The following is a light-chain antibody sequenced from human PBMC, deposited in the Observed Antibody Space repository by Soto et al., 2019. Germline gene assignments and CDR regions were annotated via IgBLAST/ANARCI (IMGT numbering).Light chain of an antibody. Sequence: QSVLTQPPSASGTPGQRVTISCSGRSSNIGSNTVDWHRQLPGTAPELLIYHNDQRPSGVPDRFSASKSGTSASLAISGPQSEDEADFYCAAWDDSLNVFVFGSGTKVTVL. CDR3: AAWDDSLNVFV. CDR2: HND. J-gene: IGLJ1*01. V-gene: IGLV1-44*01. CDR1: SSNIGSNT.